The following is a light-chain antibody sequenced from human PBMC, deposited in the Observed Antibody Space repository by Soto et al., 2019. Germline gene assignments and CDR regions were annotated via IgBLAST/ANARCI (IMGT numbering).Light chain of an antibody. J-gene: IGKJ4*01. CDR3: QQSYSTHLT. CDR1: QSIRTY. CDR2: AAS. Sequence: DIQMTQSPSSLSASVGDRVTIACRASQSIRTYLNWYQQKPGKAPKLLIYAASNLQSGVPSRFSGSGSGTDFTLTISSLLPEDFAAYYCQQSYSTHLTFGGGTEVEI. V-gene: IGKV1-39*01.